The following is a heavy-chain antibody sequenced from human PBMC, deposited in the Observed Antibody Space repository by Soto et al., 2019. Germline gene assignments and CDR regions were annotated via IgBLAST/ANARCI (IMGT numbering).Heavy chain of an antibody. CDR1: GFSFSTSV. J-gene: IGHJ3*02. D-gene: IGHD5-12*01. Sequence: GESLKISCAGSGFSFSTSVVHWVRQVPGKGPDWVAVMSHDAVHIYYADSVRGRFTISRDKSKNMLFLQMNSLRGEDTAVYYCARRYSGFDFRPPTDSFDIWGQATMVTVS. CDR3: ARRYSGFDFRPPTDSFDI. CDR2: MSHDAVHI. V-gene: IGHV3-30*04.